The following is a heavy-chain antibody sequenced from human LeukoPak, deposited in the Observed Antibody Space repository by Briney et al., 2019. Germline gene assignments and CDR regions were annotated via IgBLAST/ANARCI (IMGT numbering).Heavy chain of an antibody. V-gene: IGHV3-23*01. Sequence: GSLRLSCAVSGITLSNYSMSWVRKAPGKGLEWVAGMSGSGGGTNYADSVKGRFTVSRDNSKNTLYLQMKSLRAEDTAVYFCAKRGVVIRVILVGFYKEAYYFDSWGQGALVTVSS. CDR3: AKRGVVIRVILVGFYKEAYYFDS. CDR2: MSGSGGGT. J-gene: IGHJ4*02. CDR1: GITLSNYS. D-gene: IGHD3-22*01.